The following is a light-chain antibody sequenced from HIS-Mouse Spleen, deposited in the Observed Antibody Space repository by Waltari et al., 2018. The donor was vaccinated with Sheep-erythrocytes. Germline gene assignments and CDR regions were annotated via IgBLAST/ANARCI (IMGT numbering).Light chain of an antibody. CDR3: QQYYSFPFT. CDR2: AAS. J-gene: IGKJ3*01. CDR1: QGISSY. V-gene: IGKV1-8*01. Sequence: IQMTQSPSSVSASVGDRVTITCRASQGISSYLAWYQQKPGKAPELLIYAASTLQSGVPSRFSGSGSGTDFTLTISCLQSEDFATYYCQQYYSFPFTFGPGTKVDIK.